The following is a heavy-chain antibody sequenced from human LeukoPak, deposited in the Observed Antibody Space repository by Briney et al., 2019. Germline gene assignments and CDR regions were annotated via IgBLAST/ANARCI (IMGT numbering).Heavy chain of an antibody. J-gene: IGHJ3*02. CDR2: THNNGDS. Sequence: SETLSLTCTVSGASIDSYYWSWIRQPPGKGLEWIGYTHNNGDSNYNPSLKSRLTISVDTSKNEVSLVLTSVTAADTALYYCARQPGGTAAFDIWAQGTMVTV. CDR3: ARQPGGTAAFDI. V-gene: IGHV4-59*08. D-gene: IGHD6-13*01. CDR1: GASIDSYY.